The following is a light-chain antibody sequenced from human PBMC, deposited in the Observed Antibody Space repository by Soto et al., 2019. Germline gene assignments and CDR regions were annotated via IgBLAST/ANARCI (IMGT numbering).Light chain of an antibody. Sequence: SRGEECRLCWTASQSVSSSNLAWYQQKPGQAPRLLIYGSSSRAAGIPDRFSGGGSGTGFTLTTTRLETEDFAVYFCQQYGDSITFGPGTRLEIK. V-gene: IGKV3-20*01. J-gene: IGKJ5*01. CDR3: QQYGDSIT. CDR2: GSS. CDR1: QSVSSSN.